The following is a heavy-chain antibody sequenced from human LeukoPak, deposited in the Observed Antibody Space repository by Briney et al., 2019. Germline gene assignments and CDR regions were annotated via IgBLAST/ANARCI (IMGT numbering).Heavy chain of an antibody. CDR1: GFTFRNYW. D-gene: IGHD6-19*01. V-gene: IGHV3-7*03. Sequence: QPGGSLRLSCAASGFTFRNYWMSWVRQAPGTGLEWVANIKQDGSDRNYVTSVRGRFTISRDNAESSLYLQMNSLRVEDTAVYYCVRNLAVAGTCFDSWGQGTLVTVSP. J-gene: IGHJ4*02. CDR3: VRNLAVAGTCFDS. CDR2: IKQDGSDR.